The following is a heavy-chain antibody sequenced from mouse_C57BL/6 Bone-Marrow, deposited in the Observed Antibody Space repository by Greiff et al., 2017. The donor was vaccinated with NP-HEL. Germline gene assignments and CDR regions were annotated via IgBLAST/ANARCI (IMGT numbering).Heavy chain of an antibody. CDR2: ISSGSSTI. CDR3: AETADYFDY. CDR1: GFTFSDYG. J-gene: IGHJ2*01. D-gene: IGHD3-2*01. V-gene: IGHV5-17*01. Sequence: DVKLVESGGGLVKPGGSLKLSCAASGFTFSDYGMHWVRQAPEKGLEWVAYISSGSSTIYYADTVKGRFTISRDNAKNTLFLQMTSLRSEDTAMYYCAETADYFDYWGQGTTLTVSS.